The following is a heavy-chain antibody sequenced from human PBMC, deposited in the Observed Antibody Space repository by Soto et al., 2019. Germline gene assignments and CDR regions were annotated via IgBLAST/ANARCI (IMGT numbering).Heavy chain of an antibody. CDR2: ISAYNGNT. D-gene: IGHD3-22*01. Sequence: ASVKVSCKAAGYTFTTYYIHWVRQAPGQGLEWMGWISAYNGNTNYAQKLQGRVTMTTDTSTSTAYMELRSLRSDDTAVYYCAREGLYGRGYLGPRFDPWGQGTLVTVSS. CDR3: AREGLYGRGYLGPRFDP. CDR1: GYTFTTYY. V-gene: IGHV1-18*04. J-gene: IGHJ5*02.